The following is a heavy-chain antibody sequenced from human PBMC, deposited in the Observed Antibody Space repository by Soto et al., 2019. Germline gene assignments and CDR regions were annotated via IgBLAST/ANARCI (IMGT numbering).Heavy chain of an antibody. J-gene: IGHJ6*03. D-gene: IGHD6-13*01. Sequence: SETLSLTCTVSGGSIIPYYWSWILRPPWKGLEWIGYVYYSGNTNYNPSLESRVTISVDTSRNRFSLNLTSATAADTAVYYCARKGAAASYAHYYMDVWGRGTAVTVSS. CDR3: ARKGAAASYAHYYMDV. CDR2: VYYSGNT. CDR1: GGSIIPYY. V-gene: IGHV4-59*01.